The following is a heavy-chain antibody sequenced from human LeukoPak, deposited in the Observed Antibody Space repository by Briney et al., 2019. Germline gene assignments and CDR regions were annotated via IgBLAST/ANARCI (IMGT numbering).Heavy chain of an antibody. CDR1: GYSFTSYW. V-gene: IGHV5-51*01. Sequence: GESLKISCKGSGYSFTSYWIGCVRQMPGKGLEWMGIIYPGDSDTRYSPSFQGQVTISADKSISTAYLQWSSLKASDTAMYYCARGWYHFDSSVYDAFDSWGQGTMVTVSA. J-gene: IGHJ3*01. CDR3: ARGWYHFDSSVYDAFDS. CDR2: IYPGDSDT. D-gene: IGHD3-22*01.